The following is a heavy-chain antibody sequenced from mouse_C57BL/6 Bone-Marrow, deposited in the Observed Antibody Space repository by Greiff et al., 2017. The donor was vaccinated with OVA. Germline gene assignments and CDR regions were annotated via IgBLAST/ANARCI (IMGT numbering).Heavy chain of an antibody. V-gene: IGHV3-6*01. CDR2: ISYDGSN. J-gene: IGHJ1*03. CDR3: ARLTGYWYFDV. Sequence: ESGPGLVKPSQSLSLTCSVTGYSITSGYYRNWIRQFPGNKLEWMGYISYDGSNNYNPSLKNRISITRDTSKNQFFLKLNSVTTEDTATYYCARLTGYWYFDVWGTGTTVTVSS. D-gene: IGHD4-1*01. CDR1: GYSITSGYY.